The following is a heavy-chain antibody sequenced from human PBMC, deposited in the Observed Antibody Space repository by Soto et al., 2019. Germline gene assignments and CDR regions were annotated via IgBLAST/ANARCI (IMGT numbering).Heavy chain of an antibody. Sequence: PSETLSLTCAVYGGSFSGHYWSWIRQPPGKGLEWIGEVNHSGSTNSNPSLKSRVTISVDTSKNQFSLKLSSVTAADTAVYYCARDARGTMIVDWGQGTLVTVSS. CDR1: GGSFSGHY. V-gene: IGHV4-34*01. D-gene: IGHD3-22*01. J-gene: IGHJ4*02. CDR2: VNHSGST. CDR3: ARDARGTMIVD.